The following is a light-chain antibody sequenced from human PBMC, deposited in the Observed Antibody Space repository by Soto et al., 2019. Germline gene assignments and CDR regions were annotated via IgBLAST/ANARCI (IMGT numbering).Light chain of an antibody. J-gene: IGLJ2*01. CDR2: EVN. V-gene: IGLV2-8*01. CDR1: SSDVGGYNY. Sequence: QSVLTQPPSASGSPGQSVAISCTGTSSDVGGYNYVSWYQQHPGKAPKLMIYEVNKRPSGVPDRFSGSKSGNTASLTVSGLQAEDEADYYCSSYAGSSTLRVVFGGGTKLTVL. CDR3: SSYAGSSTLRVV.